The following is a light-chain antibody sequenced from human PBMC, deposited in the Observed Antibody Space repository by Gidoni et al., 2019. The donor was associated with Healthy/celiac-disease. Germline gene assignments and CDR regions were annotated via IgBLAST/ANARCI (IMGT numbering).Light chain of an antibody. Sequence: IQMTHSPSSLSASVGDRVTITCQASQDISNYLNWYQQKPGKAPKLLIYDASNLETGVPSRFSGSGSGTDFTFTISSLQPEDIATYYCQQYDNLQFTFGPGTKVDIK. V-gene: IGKV1-33*01. J-gene: IGKJ3*01. CDR1: QDISNY. CDR3: QQYDNLQFT. CDR2: DAS.